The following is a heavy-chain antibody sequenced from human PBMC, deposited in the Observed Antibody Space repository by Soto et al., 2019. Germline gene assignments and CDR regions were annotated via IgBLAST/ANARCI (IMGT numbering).Heavy chain of an antibody. CDR3: ARDNGHGDYGFDAFDI. CDR1: GFTFRSYG. D-gene: IGHD4-17*01. Sequence: QVQLVESGGGVVQPGRSLRLSCAASGFTFRSYGMHWVRQAPDKGLEWVAVIWYDGSNKYYADSVKGRFTISRDNSKNTLYLQMNSLRAEDTAVYYCARDNGHGDYGFDAFDIWGQGTMVTVSS. V-gene: IGHV3-33*01. J-gene: IGHJ3*02. CDR2: IWYDGSNK.